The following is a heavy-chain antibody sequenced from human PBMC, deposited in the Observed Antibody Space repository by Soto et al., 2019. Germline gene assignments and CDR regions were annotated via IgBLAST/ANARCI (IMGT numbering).Heavy chain of an antibody. J-gene: IGHJ4*02. Sequence: GRSLRLSCAASGFSFSSYWMHWVRQVPGQGLSWVARINGDGSRTDHADSVKGRFAISRDNARNTLHLQMSSLRAEDTALYYCTRSTLSGASYVDNWGQGTLVTVSS. D-gene: IGHD1-26*01. CDR1: GFSFSSYW. CDR2: INGDGSRT. CDR3: TRSTLSGASYVDN. V-gene: IGHV3-74*01.